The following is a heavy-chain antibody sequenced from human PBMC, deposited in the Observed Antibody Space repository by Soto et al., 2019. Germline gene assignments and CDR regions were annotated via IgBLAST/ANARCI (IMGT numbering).Heavy chain of an antibody. V-gene: IGHV3-74*01. Sequence: EVQLVESGGGLVQPGGSLRLACAGSGFRVGDYWMHWVRQAPGKGLVWVSRVSNEGSKEYADFVKGRFTLSKDNAKNTLYLEMDSLSVEDTALYYCTATPRNGMGVWGQGTKVTVSS. CDR3: TATPRNGMGV. J-gene: IGHJ6*02. CDR2: VSNEGSK. CDR1: GFRVGDYW.